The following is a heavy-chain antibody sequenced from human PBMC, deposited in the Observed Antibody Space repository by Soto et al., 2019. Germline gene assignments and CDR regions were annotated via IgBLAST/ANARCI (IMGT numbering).Heavy chain of an antibody. V-gene: IGHV1-69*02. CDR2: IIPFLGVT. D-gene: IGHD3-10*01. CDR1: GGTFSKYS. J-gene: IGHJ4*02. Sequence: QVPLVQSGVEVKKPGSSVKVSCKASGGTFSKYSITWIRQAPGQGLEWMGRIIPFLGVTNYAQKFKGRVTITADKSTSTAYMELNTLRSEDTAVYFCASGSAPYVDYWGQGTLITVSS. CDR3: ASGSAPYVDY.